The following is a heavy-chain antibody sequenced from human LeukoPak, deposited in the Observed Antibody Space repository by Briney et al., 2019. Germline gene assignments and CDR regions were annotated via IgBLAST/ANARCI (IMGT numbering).Heavy chain of an antibody. D-gene: IGHD2-8*01. CDR1: GYTFTTYA. CDR2: INTNTGNP. Sequence: ASVKVSCKASGYTFTTYAMNWVRQAPGQGLEWMGWINTNTGNPTYAQGFTGRFVFSLDTSVSTAYLQISSLKVEDTAVYYCARVVWSSESRSSDYWGQGTLVTVSS. CDR3: ARVVWSSESRSSDY. J-gene: IGHJ4*02. V-gene: IGHV7-4-1*02.